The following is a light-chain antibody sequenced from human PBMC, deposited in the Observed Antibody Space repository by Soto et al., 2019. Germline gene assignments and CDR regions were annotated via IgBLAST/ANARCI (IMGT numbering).Light chain of an antibody. CDR2: EVN. V-gene: IGLV2-8*01. J-gene: IGLJ2*01. CDR3: SSYAGSKNLV. CDR1: SSDVGGYNS. Sequence: SALTQPPSASGSPGQSVTISCTGTSSDVGGYNSVSWYQQHPGKAPKLMIYEVNKRPSGVPDRFSASKSDSTASLTVSGLQAEDEAHYYCSSYAGSKNLVFGGGTKLTVL.